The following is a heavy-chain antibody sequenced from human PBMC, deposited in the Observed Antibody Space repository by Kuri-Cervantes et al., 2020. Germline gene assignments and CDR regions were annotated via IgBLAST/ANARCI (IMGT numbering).Heavy chain of an antibody. CDR3: ARARGVLWFGALQYDMDV. Sequence: GESLKISCAASGFTFSSYGMHWVRQAPGKGLEWVAVIWYEGSNKYYADSVKGRFTISRDNSKNTLYLQMNSLRAEGTAVYYCARARGVLWFGALQYDMDVWGQGTTVTVSS. D-gene: IGHD3-10*01. CDR2: IWYEGSNK. CDR1: GFTFSSYG. J-gene: IGHJ6*02. V-gene: IGHV3-33*08.